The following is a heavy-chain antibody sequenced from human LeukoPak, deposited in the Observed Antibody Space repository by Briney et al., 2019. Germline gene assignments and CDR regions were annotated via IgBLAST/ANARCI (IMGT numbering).Heavy chain of an antibody. D-gene: IGHD2-2*01. Sequence: PGGSLRLSCAASGFTFSSYSMNWVRQAPGKGLEWVSSISSSSSYIYYADSVKGRFTISRDNAKNSLYLQMNSLRAEDTAVHYCARDARAVVVVHYWGQGTLVTVSS. J-gene: IGHJ4*02. CDR3: ARDARAVVVVHY. CDR1: GFTFSSYS. CDR2: ISSSSSYI. V-gene: IGHV3-21*01.